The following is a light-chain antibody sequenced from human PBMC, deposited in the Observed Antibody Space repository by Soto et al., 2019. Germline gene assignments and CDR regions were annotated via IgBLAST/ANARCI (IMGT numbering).Light chain of an antibody. CDR1: QSVSSY. CDR3: QQRSNWLIT. CDR2: DAS. J-gene: IGKJ5*01. Sequence: EIVLTQSPATLSLSPGERATLSCRASQSVSSYLAWYQQKPGHAPRLLIYDASNRAPGIPARFSGSGSGTDFTLTISSLEPEDFAVYYCQQRSNWLITFGQGTRLEIK. V-gene: IGKV3-11*01.